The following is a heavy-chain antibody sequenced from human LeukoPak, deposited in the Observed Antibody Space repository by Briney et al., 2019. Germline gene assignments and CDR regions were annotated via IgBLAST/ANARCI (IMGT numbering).Heavy chain of an antibody. Sequence: GGSLRLSCAASGFSFGVYGMHWVRQTPRKGLEWVAVIGHDGSFQDFGDSVKGRFTISRDNSKNILFLQMNTLRVDDTAIYYCARDLGMGSYFDYWGQGTQVTVSS. CDR3: ARDLGMGSYFDY. CDR2: IGHDGSFQ. V-gene: IGHV3-33*01. D-gene: IGHD6-13*01. CDR1: GFSFGVYG. J-gene: IGHJ4*02.